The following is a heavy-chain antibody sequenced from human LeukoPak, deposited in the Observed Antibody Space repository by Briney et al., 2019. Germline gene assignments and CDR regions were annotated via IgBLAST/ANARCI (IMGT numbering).Heavy chain of an antibody. CDR1: GGSFSGYY. CDR3: ASLTVSTVTTTNWFDP. D-gene: IGHD4-17*01. Sequence: PSETLSLTCAVYGGSFSGYYWSWIRQPPGKGLEWIGSIYYSGSTYYNPSLKSRVTISVDTSKNQFSLKLSSVTAADTAVYYCASLTVSTVTTTNWFDPWGQGTLVTVSS. CDR2: IYYSGST. V-gene: IGHV4-34*01. J-gene: IGHJ5*02.